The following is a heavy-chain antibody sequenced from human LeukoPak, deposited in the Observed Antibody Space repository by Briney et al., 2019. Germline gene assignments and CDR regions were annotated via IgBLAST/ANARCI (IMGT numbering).Heavy chain of an antibody. D-gene: IGHD6-19*01. CDR1: GFTFSSYA. CDR3: AMSIAVAGPIDY. Sequence: GGSLRLSCAASGFTFSSYAMSWVRQAPGKGLEWVSVIYSGGSTYYADSVKGRFTISRDNSKNTLYLQMNSLRAEDTAVYYCAMSIAVAGPIDYWGQGTLVTVSS. J-gene: IGHJ4*02. V-gene: IGHV3-53*01. CDR2: IYSGGST.